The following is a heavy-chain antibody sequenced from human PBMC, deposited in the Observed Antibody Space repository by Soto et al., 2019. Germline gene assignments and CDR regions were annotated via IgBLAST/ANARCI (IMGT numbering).Heavy chain of an antibody. V-gene: IGHV4-34*01. J-gene: IGHJ4*02. CDR1: GGSFSGYY. CDR2: NNYSGST. CDR3: ARGCVLRYFDWLSLTYYFDY. D-gene: IGHD3-9*01. Sequence: PSETLSLTCAVYGGSFSGYYWSWIRQPPGKGLEWIGENNYSGSTNYNPSLKSRVTISVDTSKYQFSLKLSSVTAADTAVYYCARGCVLRYFDWLSLTYYFDYWGQGTLVTVSS.